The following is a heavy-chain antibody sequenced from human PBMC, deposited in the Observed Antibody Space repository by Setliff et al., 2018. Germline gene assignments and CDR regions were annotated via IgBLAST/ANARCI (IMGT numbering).Heavy chain of an antibody. Sequence: ASVKVSCKASGYTLTKYYMHWVRQAPGQGLEWMGIINPSGGLTRYAQKFQGRVTMTRDTPTSTVYMEVSSLRSDDTAVYYCAKEGNKYGYSSGWFDPWGQGTLVTVSS. D-gene: IGHD6-6*01. CDR2: INPSGGLT. CDR3: AKEGNKYGYSSGWFDP. CDR1: GYTLTKYY. V-gene: IGHV1-46*01. J-gene: IGHJ5*02.